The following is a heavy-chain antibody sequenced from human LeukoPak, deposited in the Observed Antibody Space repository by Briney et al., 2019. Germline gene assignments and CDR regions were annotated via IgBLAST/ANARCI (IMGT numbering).Heavy chain of an antibody. D-gene: IGHD4-23*01. Sequence: PGGSLRLSCAASGFTFSDYYISWIRQAPGRGLEWVSYISSSSGYTNYADSGEGRFTISRDNAKNSLYLQMNSVRAENTAVYYCARTQRWVAYAFDIWGQGKMVTVSS. CDR2: ISSSSGYT. J-gene: IGHJ3*02. V-gene: IGHV3-11*03. CDR3: ARTQRWVAYAFDI. CDR1: GFTFSDYY.